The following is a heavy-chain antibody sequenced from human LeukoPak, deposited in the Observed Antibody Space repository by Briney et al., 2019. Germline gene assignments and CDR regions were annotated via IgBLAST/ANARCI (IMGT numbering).Heavy chain of an antibody. J-gene: IGHJ4*02. D-gene: IGHD5-24*01. CDR2: IYTSGST. CDR3: AGGFHGLGY. V-gene: IGHV4-61*02. CDR1: GASISSGSYY. Sequence: TPSETLSLTCTVSGASISSGSYYWSWLRQPAGKGLEWIGRIYTSGSTNYNPSLKSRVTISVDTSKNQFSLKLSSVTAADTAVYYCAGGFHGLGYWGQGTLVTVSS.